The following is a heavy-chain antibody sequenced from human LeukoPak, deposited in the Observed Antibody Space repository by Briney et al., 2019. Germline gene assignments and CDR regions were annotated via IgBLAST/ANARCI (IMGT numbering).Heavy chain of an antibody. J-gene: IGHJ5*02. CDR1: GGTFSSYA. D-gene: IGHD3-3*01. CDR3: ARDLEEYYDFWSGYYRVNWFDP. Sequence: ASVKVSCKASGGTFSSYAISWVRQAPGQGLEWMGIINPSGGSTSYAQKFQGRVTMTRDTSTSTVYMELSSLRSEDTAVYYCARDLEEYYDFWSGYYRVNWFDPWGQGTLVTVSS. CDR2: INPSGGST. V-gene: IGHV1-46*01.